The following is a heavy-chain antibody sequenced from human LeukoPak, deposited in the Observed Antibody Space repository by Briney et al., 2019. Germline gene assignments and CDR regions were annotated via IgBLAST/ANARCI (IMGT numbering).Heavy chain of an antibody. CDR3: AGSLFSNWYFDL. Sequence: GRSLRLSCAASGFTFSSYGMHWVRQAPGKGLEWVAVISYDGSNKYYADSVKGRFTISRDNAKNTLYVQMNSLRAEDTAVYYCAGSLFSNWYFDLWGRGTLVTVSS. D-gene: IGHD2-15*01. CDR1: GFTFSSYG. V-gene: IGHV3-30*03. J-gene: IGHJ2*01. CDR2: ISYDGSNK.